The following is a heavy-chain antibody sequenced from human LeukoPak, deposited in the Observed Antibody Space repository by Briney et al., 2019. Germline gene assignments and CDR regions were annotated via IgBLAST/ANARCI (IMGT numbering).Heavy chain of an antibody. CDR2: ISYDGSNK. CDR1: GFTFSSYA. CDR3: ANGGADFWSGSSFDY. V-gene: IGHV3-30-3*01. J-gene: IGHJ4*02. D-gene: IGHD3-3*01. Sequence: GSLSLSCAASGFTFSSYAMHWVRPAPGKGLEWVAVISYDGSNKYYADSVKGRFTISRDNSKNTLYLQMNSLRAEDTAVYYCANGGADFWSGSSFDYWGQGTLGTVSS.